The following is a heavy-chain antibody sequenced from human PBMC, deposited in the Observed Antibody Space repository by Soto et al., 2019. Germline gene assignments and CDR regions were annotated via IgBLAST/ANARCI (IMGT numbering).Heavy chain of an antibody. CDR1: GYTFTTYY. D-gene: IGHD1-1*01. Sequence: QVQLVQSGAEVKKTGASLRLSCKASGYTFTTYYIHWVRQAPGQGLVWMGIINPGGGSTTYAQKLQGRVTLPTDTSTSTVYMELKGLRSEDTAVYYCARANTYNRLDYWGQGTLVTVSS. J-gene: IGHJ4*02. CDR3: ARANTYNRLDY. CDR2: INPGGGST. V-gene: IGHV1-46*04.